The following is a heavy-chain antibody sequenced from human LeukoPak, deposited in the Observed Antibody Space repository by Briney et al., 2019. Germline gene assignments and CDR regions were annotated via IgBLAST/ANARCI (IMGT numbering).Heavy chain of an antibody. CDR2: MNPNSGNT. CDR1: GYTFTSYD. D-gene: IGHD6-19*01. Sequence: GASVKVSCEASGYTFTSYDINWVRQATGQGLEWMGWMNPNSGNTGYAQKFQGRVTITRNTSISTAYMELSSLRSEDTAVYYCARDQVIAVAGIRTAAYWGQGTLVTVSS. J-gene: IGHJ4*02. V-gene: IGHV1-8*03. CDR3: ARDQVIAVAGIRTAAY.